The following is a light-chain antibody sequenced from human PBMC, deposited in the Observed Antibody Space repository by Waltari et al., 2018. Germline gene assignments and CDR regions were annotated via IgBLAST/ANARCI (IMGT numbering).Light chain of an antibody. V-gene: IGKV1-9*01. J-gene: IGKJ4*01. CDR2: AAS. CDR1: QGISSY. CDR3: QQLNSYPT. Sequence: DIQLTQSPSFLSASVGDRVTITCRASQGISSYLAWYQQKPGKAPKLLIYAASTLQSGVPSRFSGSVSGTEFTLTISSLQPEDFATYYCQQLNSYPTFGGGTKVEIK.